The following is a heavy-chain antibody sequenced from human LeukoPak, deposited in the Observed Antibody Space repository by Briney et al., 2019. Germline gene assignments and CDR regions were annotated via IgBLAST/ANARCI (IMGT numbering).Heavy chain of an antibody. D-gene: IGHD3-22*01. CDR2: ISSSSSTI. CDR1: GFTFSSYS. CDR3: ARDGYYYDSSGYLVY. J-gene: IGHJ4*02. Sequence: PGGSLRLPCAASGFTFSSYSMNWVRQAPGKGLEWVSYISSSSSTIYYADSVKGRFTISRDNAKNSLYLQMNSLRAEDTAVYYCARDGYYYDSSGYLVYWGQGTLVTVSS. V-gene: IGHV3-48*01.